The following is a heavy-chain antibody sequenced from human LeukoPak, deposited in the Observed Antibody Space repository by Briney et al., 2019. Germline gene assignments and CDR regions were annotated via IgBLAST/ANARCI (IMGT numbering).Heavy chain of an antibody. J-gene: IGHJ4*02. CDR2: INRDESVT. CDR1: GFTLRKSW. V-gene: IGHV3-74*01. D-gene: IGHD1-26*01. Sequence: GGSLRLSCAASGFTLRKSWMYWIRQAPGKGLVWVSRINRDESVTEYADSVKGRFTISRDNAKNTLFLQMNSLRVEDTAVYYCARGPDHGGSYYHDWGQGTPVTVSS. CDR3: ARGPDHGGSYYHD.